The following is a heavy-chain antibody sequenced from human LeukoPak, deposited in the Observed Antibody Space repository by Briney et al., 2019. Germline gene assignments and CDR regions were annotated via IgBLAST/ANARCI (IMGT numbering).Heavy chain of an antibody. CDR2: VYPGDSDT. J-gene: IGHJ4*02. V-gene: IGHV5-51*01. Sequence: GESLKISCKGSGYSFTSYWIGWVRQMPGKGLEWMGIVYPGDSDTKYSPSFQGQVTTSADKSISTSFLQWSSLKASDTAMYYCARTAVWGSYRLLDYWGQGTLVTVSS. CDR3: ARTAVWGSYRLLDY. CDR1: GYSFTSYW. D-gene: IGHD3-16*02.